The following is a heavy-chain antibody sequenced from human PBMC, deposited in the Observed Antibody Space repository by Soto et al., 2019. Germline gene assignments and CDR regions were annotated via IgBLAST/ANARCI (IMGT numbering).Heavy chain of an antibody. CDR3: AKDLNDWSKNWFDP. CDR1: GFTFSSYA. Sequence: GSLRLSCAASGFTFSSYAMSWVRQAPGKGLEWVSAISGSGGSTYYADSVKGRFTISRDNFKNTLYLQMNSLRAEDTAVYYCAKDLNDWSKNWFDPWGQGTLVTVSS. D-gene: IGHD3-9*01. V-gene: IGHV3-23*01. J-gene: IGHJ5*02. CDR2: ISGSGGST.